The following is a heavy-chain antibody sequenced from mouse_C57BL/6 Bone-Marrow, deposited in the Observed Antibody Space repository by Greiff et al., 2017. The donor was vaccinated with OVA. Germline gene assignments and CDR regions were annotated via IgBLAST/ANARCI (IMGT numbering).Heavy chain of an antibody. Sequence: QVQLQQPGAELVKPGASVKLSCKASGYTFTSYWMHWVKQRPGQGLEWIGMIHPNSGSTNYNEKFKSKATLTVDKSSSTAYMQLRSLTSEDSAVYDCAKSYDGNSYEGYYAMDYWGQGTAVTVSA. J-gene: IGHJ4*01. CDR1: GYTFTSYW. V-gene: IGHV1-64*01. D-gene: IGHD1-1*01. CDR2: IHPNSGST. CDR3: AKSYDGNSYEGYYAMDY.